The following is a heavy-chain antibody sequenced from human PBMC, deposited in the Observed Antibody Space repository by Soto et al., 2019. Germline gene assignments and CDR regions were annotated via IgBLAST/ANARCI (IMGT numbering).Heavy chain of an antibody. CDR3: ARASMYIWNDH. CDR1: GYTFTTYD. CDR2: ANPSSGNT. Sequence: QVQLVQSGAEVKRPGASVKVSCEASGYTFTTYDINWVRQASGQGLEWMGCANPSSGNTVYAQKFNGRVTMTRDTSISTAYMELSSLKSDDTAIYYCARASMYIWNDHWGQGTLVTVSS. V-gene: IGHV1-8*01. J-gene: IGHJ5*02. D-gene: IGHD1-20*01.